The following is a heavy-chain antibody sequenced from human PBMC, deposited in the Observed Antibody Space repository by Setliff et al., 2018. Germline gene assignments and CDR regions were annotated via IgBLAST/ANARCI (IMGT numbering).Heavy chain of an antibody. V-gene: IGHV3-30*04. CDR3: AKNGFGVVALGVNNWFDP. CDR1: GFTFSSYA. D-gene: IGHD3-10*01. CDR2: ISYDGSNK. J-gene: IGHJ5*02. Sequence: GGSLRLSCAASGFTFSSYAMHWVRQAPGKGLEWVAVISYDGSNKYYADSVKGRFTISRDNSKNTLYLQMNSLRAEDTAVYYCAKNGFGVVALGVNNWFDPWGQGTLVTV.